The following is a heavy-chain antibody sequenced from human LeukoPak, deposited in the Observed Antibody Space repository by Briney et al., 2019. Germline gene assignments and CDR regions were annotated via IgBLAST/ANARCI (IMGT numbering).Heavy chain of an antibody. CDR1: GFTFSSYA. Sequence: GGSLRLSRAASGFTFSSYAMSWVRQAPGRGLEWVSAISGSGGSTYYADSVKGRFTISRDNSKNTLYLQMNSLRAEDTAVYYCAKVLAAAEGNFDYWGQGTLVTVSS. J-gene: IGHJ4*02. CDR3: AKVLAAAEGNFDY. CDR2: ISGSGGST. D-gene: IGHD6-13*01. V-gene: IGHV3-23*01.